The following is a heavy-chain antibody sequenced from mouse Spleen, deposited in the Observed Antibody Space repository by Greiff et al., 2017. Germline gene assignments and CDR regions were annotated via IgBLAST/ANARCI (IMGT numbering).Heavy chain of an antibody. J-gene: IGHJ4*01. CDR1: GYSITSGYD. CDR2: ISYSGST. Sequence: EVKVVESGPGMVKPSQSLSLTCAVTGYSITSGYDWHWIRHFPGNKLEWMGYISYSGSTNYNPSLKSRISITHDTSKNHFFLKLNSVTTEDTATYYCARSSNFLYYYAMDYWGQGTSVTVSS. CDR3: ARSSNFLYYYAMDY. V-gene: IGHV3-1*01. D-gene: IGHD2-5*01.